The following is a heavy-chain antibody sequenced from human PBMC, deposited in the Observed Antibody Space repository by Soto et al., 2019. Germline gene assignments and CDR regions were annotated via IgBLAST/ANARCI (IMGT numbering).Heavy chain of an antibody. Sequence: EVPLVESGGGLVQPGGSLKLCCAASGFTFSGSAMHWVRQASGKGLEWVGRMRSKASSYATAYAASVKGRFTISRDDSKNTAYLQMNSLKTEDTAVYYCTRHDSNYDFWSGSPPRYGMDVWGQGTTVTVSS. V-gene: IGHV3-73*01. CDR1: GFTFSGSA. CDR3: TRHDSNYDFWSGSPPRYGMDV. CDR2: MRSKASSYAT. D-gene: IGHD3-3*01. J-gene: IGHJ6*02.